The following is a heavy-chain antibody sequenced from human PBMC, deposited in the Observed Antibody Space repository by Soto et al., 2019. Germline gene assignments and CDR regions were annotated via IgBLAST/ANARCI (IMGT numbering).Heavy chain of an antibody. D-gene: IGHD6-6*01. CDR2: IYYSGST. CDR1: GGSISSYY. V-gene: IGHV4-59*08. J-gene: IGHJ4*02. Sequence: ETLSLTCTVSGGSISSYYWSWIRQPPGKGLEWIGYIYYSGSTYYNPSLKSRVTISVDTSKNQFSLRLNSVTAADTAVYYCARSTIAPRLFMYPYDAWGQGTLVTVAS. CDR3: ARSTIAPRLFMYPYDA.